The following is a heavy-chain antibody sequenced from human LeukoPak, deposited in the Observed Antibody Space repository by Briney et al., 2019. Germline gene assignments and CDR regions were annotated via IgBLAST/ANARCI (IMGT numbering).Heavy chain of an antibody. CDR1: GFSLSTSGMC. D-gene: IGHD5-24*01. Sequence: ESGPALVKPTQTLTLTCTFSGFSLSTSGMCVSWIRQPPGKALEWLARIDWDDDRYYNASLKTRLTISKDTSKNQVVLTMTNMDPVDTATYYCARSSRDHYYHYGMDVWGQGTTVTVSS. J-gene: IGHJ6*02. CDR2: IDWDDDR. V-gene: IGHV2-70*11. CDR3: ARSSRDHYYHYGMDV.